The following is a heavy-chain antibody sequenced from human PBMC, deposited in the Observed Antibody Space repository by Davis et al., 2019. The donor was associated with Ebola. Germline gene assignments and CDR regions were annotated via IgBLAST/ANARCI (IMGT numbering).Heavy chain of an antibody. V-gene: IGHV3-66*01. CDR2: IYSGGST. Sequence: GASLKISCAASGFTVSSNYISWVRQAPRKGLEWVSVIYSGGSTYYADPVKGRFTISRDNSKNTPYLQMNSLRADDTAVYYCASIRRPYYYGMDVWGQGTTVTVSS. CDR3: ASIRRPYYYGMDV. CDR1: GFTVSSNY. J-gene: IGHJ6*02. D-gene: IGHD2-21*01.